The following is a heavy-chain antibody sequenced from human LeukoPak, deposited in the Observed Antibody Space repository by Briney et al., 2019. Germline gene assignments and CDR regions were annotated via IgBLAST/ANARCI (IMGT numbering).Heavy chain of an antibody. CDR1: GYSISSGYY. V-gene: IGHV4-38-2*02. CDR2: IYHSGST. D-gene: IGHD3-22*01. Sequence: PSETLSLTCTVSGYSISSGYYWGWIRQPPGKGLEWIGSIYHSGSTYYNPSLKSRVTISVDTSKNQFSLKLSSVTAADTAVYYCASPYYYDSSGYYYGPVIGAFDIWGQGTMVTVSS. J-gene: IGHJ3*02. CDR3: ASPYYYDSSGYYYGPVIGAFDI.